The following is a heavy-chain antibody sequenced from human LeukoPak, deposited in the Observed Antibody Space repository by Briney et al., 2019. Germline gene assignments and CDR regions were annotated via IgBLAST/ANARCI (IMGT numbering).Heavy chain of an antibody. J-gene: IGHJ4*02. V-gene: IGHV4-39*01. D-gene: IGHD3-22*01. CDR1: GGSISISNYY. Sequence: SETLSLTCTVSGGSISISNYYWGWLRQPPGKGLDWIGSIHYSGSTYYNPSLKSRVTISVDTSKNQFSLKLSSVTAADTAVYYCARHPDYYDNSGYSFDYWGQGTLVTVSS. CDR3: ARHPDYYDNSGYSFDY. CDR2: IHYSGST.